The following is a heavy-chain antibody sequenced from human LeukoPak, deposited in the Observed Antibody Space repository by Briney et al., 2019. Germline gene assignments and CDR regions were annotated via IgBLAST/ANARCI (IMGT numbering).Heavy chain of an antibody. CDR2: INHSGST. CDR3: ARYSSSSSSFDY. CDR1: GGSFSGYY. D-gene: IGHD6-6*01. V-gene: IGHV4-34*01. J-gene: IGHJ4*02. Sequence: SETLSLTCAVYGGSFSGYYWSWIRQPPGKGLEWIGEINHSGSTNYNPSLKSRVTISVDTSKNQFSLKLSSVTAADTAVYYCARYSSSSSSFDYWGQGTLVTVSS.